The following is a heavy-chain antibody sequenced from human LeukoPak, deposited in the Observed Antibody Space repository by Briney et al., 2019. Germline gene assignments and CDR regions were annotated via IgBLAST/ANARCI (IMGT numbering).Heavy chain of an antibody. CDR3: ARVLPTLGRSLASDWFDP. CDR1: GYTFTSYD. Sequence: RASVKVSCKASGYTFTSYDINWVRQATGQGLEWMGWMNPNSGNTGYAQKFQGRVTMTRDTSISTAYMELSRLRSDDTAVYYCARVLPTLGRSLASDWFDPWGQGTLVTVSS. V-gene: IGHV1-8*01. J-gene: IGHJ5*02. D-gene: IGHD3-3*02. CDR2: MNPNSGNT.